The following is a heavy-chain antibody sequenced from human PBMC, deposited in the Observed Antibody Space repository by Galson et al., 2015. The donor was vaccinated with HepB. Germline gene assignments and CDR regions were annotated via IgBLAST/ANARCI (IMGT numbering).Heavy chain of an antibody. J-gene: IGHJ4*02. CDR3: IRVVVGSLTSDHYDAY. D-gene: IGHD3-22*01. CDR2: SRNKANSHTT. Sequence: SLRLSCAASGFTFSDYYVDWVRQAPGKGLEWVGRSRNKANSHTTEYAASVEGRFTTSRDESQNSVHLQMNSLKIEDTAVYYCIRVVVGSLTSDHYDAYWGQGIPVTVSS. V-gene: IGHV3-72*01. CDR1: GFTFSDYY.